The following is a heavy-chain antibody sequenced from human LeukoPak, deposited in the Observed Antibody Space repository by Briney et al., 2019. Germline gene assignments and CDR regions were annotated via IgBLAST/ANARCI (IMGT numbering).Heavy chain of an antibody. D-gene: IGHD1-26*01. Sequence: GGSLRLSCAASGFTFYDYGMSWVRQAPGKGREWVAGINWNGGSTVYADSVKGGFTISRDNAKNSLYLQMSSLRAEDTALSYCARGPPGGRRVTYYYYYMDVWGKGTTVTVSS. J-gene: IGHJ6*03. CDR3: ARGPPGGRRVTYYYYYMDV. V-gene: IGHV3-20*04. CDR2: INWNGGST. CDR1: GFTFYDYG.